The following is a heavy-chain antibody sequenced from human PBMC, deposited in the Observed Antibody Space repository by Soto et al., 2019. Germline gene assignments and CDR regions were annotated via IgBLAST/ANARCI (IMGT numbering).Heavy chain of an antibody. CDR1: GITFGSRA. CDR3: AKAPGLLWFGELLIWFDP. V-gene: IGHV3-23*01. CDR2: ITDTGGDT. D-gene: IGHD3-10*01. Sequence: EVQLLDSGGDLVQPGESLRLSCVASGITFGSRAMSWVRQVPGEGLEWVSSITDTGGDTKYADSVKGRFTISRDNSKNTLYLQMNSLRAEDTAVYYCAKAPGLLWFGELLIWFDPWGQGTLVTVSS. J-gene: IGHJ5*02.